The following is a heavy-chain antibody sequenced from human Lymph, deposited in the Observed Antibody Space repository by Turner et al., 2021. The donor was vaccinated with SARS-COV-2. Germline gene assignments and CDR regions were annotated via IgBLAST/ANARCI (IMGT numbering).Heavy chain of an antibody. J-gene: IGHJ6*02. CDR3: ARDVERYNDFWSGYSGGYGLDV. D-gene: IGHD3-3*01. CDR2: INPNSGGT. Sequence: QVQLVQSGAEVKKPGASVKVSCKASGYTFTGYYMHWVRQVPGQGLEWMGWINPNSGGTNYAQKFQGRVTMTRDTSTSTAYMELSRLRSDDTAVYYCARDVERYNDFWSGYSGGYGLDVWGQGTTVTVSS. CDR1: GYTFTGYY. V-gene: IGHV1-2*02.